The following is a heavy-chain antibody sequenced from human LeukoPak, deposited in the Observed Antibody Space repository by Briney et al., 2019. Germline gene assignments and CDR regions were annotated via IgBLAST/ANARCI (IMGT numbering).Heavy chain of an antibody. J-gene: IGHJ4*02. CDR3: TTAVRYDYVWGSFKN. D-gene: IGHD3-16*01. CDR1: GFNFSNAW. V-gene: IGHV3-15*01. CDR2: IKSKTDGGTT. Sequence: GGSLRLSCAASGFNFSNAWMSWVRQAPGKGLEWVGRIKSKTDGGTTDYAAPVKGRFTISRDDSKNTLYLQMNSLKTEDTAVYYCTTAVRYDYVWGSFKNWGQGTLVTVSS.